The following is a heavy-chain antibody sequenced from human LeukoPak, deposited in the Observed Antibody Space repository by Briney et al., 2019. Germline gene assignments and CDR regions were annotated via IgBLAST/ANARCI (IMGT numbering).Heavy chain of an antibody. D-gene: IGHD6-19*01. CDR3: AKDLAASGEYGMDV. CDR1: GFTFDDYA. V-gene: IGHV3-9*01. CDR2: ISWNSGSI. J-gene: IGHJ6*02. Sequence: PGGSLRFSCAASGFTFDDYAMHWVRQAPGKGLEWVSGISWNSGSIGYADSVKGRFTISRDNAKNSLYLQMNSLRAEDTALYYCAKDLAASGEYGMDVWGQGTTVTVSS.